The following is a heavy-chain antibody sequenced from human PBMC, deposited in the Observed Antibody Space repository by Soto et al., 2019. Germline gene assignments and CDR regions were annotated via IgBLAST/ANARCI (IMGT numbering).Heavy chain of an antibody. CDR2: ISWNSGSI. V-gene: IGHV3-9*01. D-gene: IGHD2-8*01. CDR1: GFTFDDYA. J-gene: IGHJ3*02. Sequence: GGSLRLSCAASGFTFDDYAMHWVRQAPGKGLEWVSGISWNSGSIGYADSVKGRFTISRDNAKNSLYLQMNSLRAEDTALYYCAKGQASSAYCTNGVCPTMGFDIWGQGTMVTVSS. CDR3: AKGQASSAYCTNGVCPTMGFDI.